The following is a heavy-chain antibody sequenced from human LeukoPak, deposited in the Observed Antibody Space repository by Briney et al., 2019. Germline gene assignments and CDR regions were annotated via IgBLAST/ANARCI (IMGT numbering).Heavy chain of an antibody. CDR2: IWYDGSNK. CDR1: GFTFSSYG. J-gene: IGHJ4*02. Sequence: GGSLRLSRAASGFTFSSYGMDWVRQAPGKGLEWVAVIWYDGSNKYYADSVKGRFTVSRDNSKNTLYLQMNSLRAEDTAVYYCARLGSGWGLDYWGQGTLVTVSS. D-gene: IGHD6-19*01. V-gene: IGHV3-33*01. CDR3: ARLGSGWGLDY.